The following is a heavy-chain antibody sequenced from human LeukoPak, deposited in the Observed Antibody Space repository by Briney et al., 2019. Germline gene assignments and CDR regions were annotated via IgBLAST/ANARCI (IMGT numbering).Heavy chain of an antibody. CDR3: ARTARGITIFGVVIYNRFDP. CDR1: GGSFSGYY. V-gene: IGHV4-34*01. Sequence: PSETLSLTCAVYGGSFSGYYWSWIRQPPGKGLEWIGEINHSGSTNYNPSLKSRVTISVDTSKNQFSLKLSSVTAADTAVYYCARTARGITIFGVVIYNRFDPWGQGTLVTVSS. CDR2: INHSGST. J-gene: IGHJ5*02. D-gene: IGHD3-3*01.